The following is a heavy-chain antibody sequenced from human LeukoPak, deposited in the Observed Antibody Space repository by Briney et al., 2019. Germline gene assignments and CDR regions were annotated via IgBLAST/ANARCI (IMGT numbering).Heavy chain of an antibody. V-gene: IGHV4-34*01. CDR2: INHSGST. CDR3: ASHAVAGTFAVVD. D-gene: IGHD6-19*01. J-gene: IGHJ4*02. CDR1: GGSFSGYY. Sequence: SETLSLTCAVYGGSFSGYYWSWIRQPPGKGLEWIGEINHSGSTNYNPSLKSRVTISVDTSKNQFSLKLSSVTAADTAVYYFASHAVAGTFAVVDWGQGTLVTVSS.